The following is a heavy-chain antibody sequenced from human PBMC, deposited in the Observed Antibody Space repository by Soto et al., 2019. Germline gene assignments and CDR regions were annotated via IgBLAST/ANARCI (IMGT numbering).Heavy chain of an antibody. D-gene: IGHD3-10*01. CDR3: AKTRNSVINYNYYNNMDV. CDR1: GFTFSEYG. V-gene: IGHV3-30*18. J-gene: IGHJ6*02. CDR2: TSYDGRHT. Sequence: QVQLVESGGGVVQPGGSLRLTCAASGFTFSEYGIHGVRQAPGKGLEWVAITSYDGRHTSYVDSVKGRFTISRDNSGKTAFLEMNRLRVQDTAAYYCAKTRNSVINYNYYNNMDVWGQGTTVTVYS.